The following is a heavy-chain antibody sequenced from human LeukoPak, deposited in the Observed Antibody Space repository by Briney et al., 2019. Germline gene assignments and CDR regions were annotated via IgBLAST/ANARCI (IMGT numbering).Heavy chain of an antibody. CDR1: GYTFSSNY. CDR3: ARSTDYYDTNGYYFPFDL. CDR2: VIPNIGAT. V-gene: IGHV1-2*02. Sequence: ASVKVSCKASGYTFSSNYIHWLREAPGQGLEWMGWVIPNIGATKYAQRFQGRVTMTRDTSISTAYMELRSLKSDDTAVYFCARSTDYYDTNGYYFPFDLWGQRTLITVSS. D-gene: IGHD3-22*01. J-gene: IGHJ4*02.